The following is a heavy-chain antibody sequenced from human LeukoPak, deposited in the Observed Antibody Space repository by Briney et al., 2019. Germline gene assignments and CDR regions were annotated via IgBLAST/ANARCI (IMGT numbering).Heavy chain of an antibody. CDR2: ISGGSSYT. J-gene: IGHJ4*02. CDR3: AKPGYSHDIFRNFDY. CDR1: GFTFSNYR. V-gene: IGHV3-23*01. Sequence: PGGSLRLSCAASGFTFSNYRMCWVRQAPGKGLEWVSCISGGSSYTFYADSVKGRFTNSRDNSKNTLYLQMHSLRADDTAVYYCAKPGYSHDIFRNFDYWGQGILVTVSS. D-gene: IGHD5-18*01.